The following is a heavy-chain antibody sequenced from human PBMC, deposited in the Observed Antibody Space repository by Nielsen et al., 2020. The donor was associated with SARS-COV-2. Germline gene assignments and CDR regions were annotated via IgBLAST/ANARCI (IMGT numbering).Heavy chain of an antibody. J-gene: IGHJ6*02. V-gene: IGHV3-30*18. Sequence: GGSLRLSCVASGFTFSSYGMHWVRQAPGKGLEWVAVISYDGSNKYYADSVKGRFTISRDNSKNTLYLQMNSLRAEDTAVYYCAKESIIFYDHWGQGTTVTVSS. CDR2: ISYDGSNK. D-gene: IGHD3-9*01. CDR1: GFTFSSYG. CDR3: AKESIIFYDH.